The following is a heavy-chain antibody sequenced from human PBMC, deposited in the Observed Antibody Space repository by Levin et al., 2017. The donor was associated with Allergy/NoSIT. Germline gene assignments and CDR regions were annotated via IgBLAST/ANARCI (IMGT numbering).Heavy chain of an antibody. Sequence: PGGSLRLSCTVSGGSISYYHWSWIRRPPGKGLEWIGYIYYSGSTGSTNYNPSLKSRVTISVDTLKNQFSLKLSSVTAADTAVYYCARDRVIKASSSREEYYYYGMDVWGQGTTVTVSS. CDR3: ARDRVIKASSSREEYYYYGMDV. CDR2: IYYSGSTGST. CDR1: GGSISYYH. J-gene: IGHJ6*02. V-gene: IGHV4-59*13. D-gene: IGHD6-6*01.